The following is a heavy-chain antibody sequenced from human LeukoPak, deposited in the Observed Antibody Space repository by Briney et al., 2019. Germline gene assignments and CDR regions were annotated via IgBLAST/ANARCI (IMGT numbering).Heavy chain of an antibody. D-gene: IGHD2-15*01. CDR1: GFTFSSYE. V-gene: IGHV3-48*03. Sequence: GGSLRLSCAVSGFTFSSYEMNWVRQAPGKGREWGSYISSSGFNIYYADPVKGRFTISRDNAKNSLYLHINRLRVDDTAVYYCAGQSRLGYCDGGGCYSQPFDPWGQGTLVTVSS. CDR2: ISSSGFNI. J-gene: IGHJ5*02. CDR3: AGQSRLGYCDGGGCYSQPFDP.